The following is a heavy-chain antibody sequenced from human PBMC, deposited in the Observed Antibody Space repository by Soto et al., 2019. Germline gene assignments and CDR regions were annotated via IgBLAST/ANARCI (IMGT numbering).Heavy chain of an antibody. CDR2: IWYDGSNK. J-gene: IGHJ4*02. CDR3: ANPSRDCYNGLVALDY. Sequence: QVQLVESGGGVVQPGRSLRLSCAASGFTFSSYGMHWVRQAPGKGLEWVAVIWYDGSNKYYADSVKGRFTISRDNSKNNLYLQMNSLRAEDTAVYYCANPSRDCYNGLVALDYWGQGTLVTVSS. D-gene: IGHD2-21*01. V-gene: IGHV3-33*06. CDR1: GFTFSSYG.